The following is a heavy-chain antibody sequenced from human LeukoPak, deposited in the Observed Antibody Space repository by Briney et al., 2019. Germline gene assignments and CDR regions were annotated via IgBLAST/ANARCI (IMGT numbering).Heavy chain of an antibody. J-gene: IGHJ4*02. CDR3: ARRARATGGGDYFDY. V-gene: IGHV4-59*08. CDR1: GGSMNSYY. CDR2: VYYTGNT. Sequence: TSETLSLTCTVSGGSMNSYYWSWIRQPPGKGLEWIGYVYYTGNTNYNPSLKSRVTISLDTSRSRFSLQLSSVTAADTAIYYCARRARATGGGDYFDYWGQGTPVTVSS. D-gene: IGHD2-15*01.